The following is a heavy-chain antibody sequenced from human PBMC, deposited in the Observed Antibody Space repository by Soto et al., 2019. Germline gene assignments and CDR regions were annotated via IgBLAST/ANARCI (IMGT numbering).Heavy chain of an antibody. J-gene: IGHJ5*02. D-gene: IGHD5-18*01. Sequence: GGSLRLSCAASGFTFSSYAMSWVRQAPGKGLEWVSAISGSGGSTYYADSVKGRFTISRDNSKNTLYLQMNSLRAEDTAVYYCAKAPSPRRPFGYSYGSWFDPWGQGTLVTVSS. CDR1: GFTFSSYA. CDR2: ISGSGGST. CDR3: AKAPSPRRPFGYSYGSWFDP. V-gene: IGHV3-23*01.